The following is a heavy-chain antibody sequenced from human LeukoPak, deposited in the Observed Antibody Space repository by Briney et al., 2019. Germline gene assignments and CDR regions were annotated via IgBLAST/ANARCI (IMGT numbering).Heavy chain of an antibody. CDR1: GFTFRSYS. V-gene: IGHV3-21*01. J-gene: IGHJ4*02. Sequence: PGGSLRLSCAASGFTFRSYSMNWVRQAPGKGLEWVSSISTSRSYIYYADSVKGRFTISRDNAKNSLYLQMNSLRAEDTAVYYCARGPSGYHNTGGQGTLVTVSS. CDR2: ISTSRSYI. D-gene: IGHD5-12*01. CDR3: ARGPSGYHNT.